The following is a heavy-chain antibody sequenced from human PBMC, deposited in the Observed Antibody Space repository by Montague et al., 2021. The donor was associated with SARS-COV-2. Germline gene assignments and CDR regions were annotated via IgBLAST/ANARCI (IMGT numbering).Heavy chain of an antibody. J-gene: IGHJ4*02. Sequence: SETLSLTCAVYGGSFSGYYWTWIRQSPGKGLEWIAEINHSGTTNYNFNPSLRSRITISVATSKSQFSLKLSSVTAADTGVYYWARWDTPPLPLVGLSGRSARDDWGQGTLVTVSS. CDR2: INHSGTT. D-gene: IGHD2-15*01. CDR1: GGSFSGYY. CDR3: ARWDTPPLPLVGLSGRSARDD. V-gene: IGHV4-34*01.